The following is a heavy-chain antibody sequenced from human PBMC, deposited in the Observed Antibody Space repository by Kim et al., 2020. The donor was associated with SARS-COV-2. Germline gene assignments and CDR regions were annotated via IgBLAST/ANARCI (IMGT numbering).Heavy chain of an antibody. CDR2: INARNGNT. V-gene: IGHV1-3*01. D-gene: IGHD3-22*01. CDR1: GYTFTSYS. Sequence: ASVKVSCKASGYTFTSYSIHWVRQAPGQRLEWMGWINARNGNTAYSQNFQGRVTFSRDTSASIVHMEVSSLSSEDGAGYYCASGWPFDSSGSLGNYGMD. CDR3: ASGWPFDSSGSLGNYGMD. J-gene: IGHJ6*01.